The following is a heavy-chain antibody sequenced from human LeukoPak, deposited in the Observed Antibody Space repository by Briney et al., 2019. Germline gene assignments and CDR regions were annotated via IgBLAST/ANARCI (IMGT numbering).Heavy chain of an antibody. CDR2: INPSGGST. J-gene: IGHJ4*02. V-gene: IGHV1-46*01. CDR3: ATVVYCSGGSCYYPDY. CDR1: GYTFTSYY. Sequence: ASVKVSCKASGYTFTSYYMHWVRQAPGQGLEWMGIINPSGGSTSYAQKFQGRVTMTEDTSTDTAYMELSSLRAEDTAVYYCATVVYCSGGSCYYPDYWGQGTLVTVSS. D-gene: IGHD2-15*01.